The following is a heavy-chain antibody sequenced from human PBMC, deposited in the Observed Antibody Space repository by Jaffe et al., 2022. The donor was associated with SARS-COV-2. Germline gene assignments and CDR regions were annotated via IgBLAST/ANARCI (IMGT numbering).Heavy chain of an antibody. J-gene: IGHJ5*02. D-gene: IGHD3-10*01. Sequence: EVQLVESGGGLVQPGGSLRLSCAASGFTFSSYAMSWVRQAPGKGLEWVSAISGSGGSTYYADSVKGRFTISRDNSKNTLYLQMNSLRAEDTAVYYCANEMYYYGSGSYYNGNWFDPWGQGTLVTVSS. CDR3: ANEMYYYGSGSYYNGNWFDP. CDR1: GFTFSSYA. CDR2: ISGSGGST. V-gene: IGHV3-23*04.